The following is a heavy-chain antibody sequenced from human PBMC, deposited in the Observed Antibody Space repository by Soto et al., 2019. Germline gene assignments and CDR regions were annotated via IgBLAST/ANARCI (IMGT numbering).Heavy chain of an antibody. Sequence: PGGSLRLSCAVSEFTFTNYWMHWVRQAPGKGLVWVSHIKSDGSTPNYADSVKGRFTVSRDNAKNTMYLQMNSLSAEDTAVYYCVRVSYGENSLTWGQGALVTVSS. CDR1: EFTFTNYW. CDR2: IKSDGSTP. V-gene: IGHV3-74*01. D-gene: IGHD4-17*01. J-gene: IGHJ5*02. CDR3: VRVSYGENSLT.